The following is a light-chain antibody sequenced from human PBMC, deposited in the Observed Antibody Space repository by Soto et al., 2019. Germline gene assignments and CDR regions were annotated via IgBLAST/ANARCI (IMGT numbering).Light chain of an antibody. CDR2: AAS. CDR3: QQSYSTPIT. J-gene: IGKJ5*01. CDR1: QSISNY. Sequence: DIQMTQSPSSLSASVGDRVTITCRASQSISNYLNWYQQKPGKAPKLLIYAASSLQSGVSSRFSGSGSGTDFTLAISSLQPEDFATYYCQQSYSTPITFGQGTRLDIK. V-gene: IGKV1-39*01.